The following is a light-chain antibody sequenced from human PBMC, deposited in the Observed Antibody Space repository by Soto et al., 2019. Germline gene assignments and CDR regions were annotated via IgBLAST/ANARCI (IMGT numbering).Light chain of an antibody. V-gene: IGLV2-18*02. CDR2: EVS. CDR1: SSDVGSYNR. CDR3: YSSTSSTTYV. J-gene: IGLJ1*01. Sequence: QSALTQPPSVSGSPGQSVTISCSGTSSDVGSYNRVSWYQQAPGTAPKVMIYEVSNRPSGVPDRSSGSKSGNTASLTISGLQPEDEADYYCYSSTSSTTYVFGTGTKLTVL.